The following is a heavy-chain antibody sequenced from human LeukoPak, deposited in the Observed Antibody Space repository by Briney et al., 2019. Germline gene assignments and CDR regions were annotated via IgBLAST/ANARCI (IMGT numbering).Heavy chain of an antibody. CDR2: VGTDSDT. CDR1: GFTFRTSA. CDR3: AKKTPAIHPIDS. Sequence: GGSLRLSCAASGFTFRTSAFSWVRQSPGRGLEWVSTVGTDSDTYYADSVKGRFTISRDNSKNTVYLQMTGLRADDTAVYYCAKKTPAIHPIDSWGQRTLVTVPP. D-gene: IGHD2-2*01. J-gene: IGHJ4*02. V-gene: IGHV3-23*01.